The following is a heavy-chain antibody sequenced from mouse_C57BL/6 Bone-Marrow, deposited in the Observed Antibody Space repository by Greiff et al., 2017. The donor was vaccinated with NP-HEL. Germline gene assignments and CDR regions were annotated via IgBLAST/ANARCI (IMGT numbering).Heavy chain of an antibody. Sequence: VQRVESGAELARPGASVKLSCKASGYTFTSYGISWVKQRTGQGLEWIGEIYPRSGNTYYNEKFKGKATLTADKSSSTAYMELRSLTSEDSAVYFCARDSSGPPYYAMDYWGQGTSVTVSS. CDR1: GYTFTSYG. CDR2: IYPRSGNT. CDR3: ARDSSGPPYYAMDY. J-gene: IGHJ4*01. V-gene: IGHV1-81*01. D-gene: IGHD3-2*02.